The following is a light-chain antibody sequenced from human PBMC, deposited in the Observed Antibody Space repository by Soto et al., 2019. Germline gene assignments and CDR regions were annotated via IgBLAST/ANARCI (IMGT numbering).Light chain of an antibody. CDR1: SSDVGTYNY. CDR3: KSRTTRNTLV. V-gene: IGLV2-14*01. J-gene: IGLJ3*02. Sequence: QSALTQPPSASGSPGQSVTLSCTGSSSDVGTYNYVSWYQQHPGKAPRLMIYEVTHRPSGVSSRFYGSRSGNTASLTISGLQAEDEADYYCKSRTTRNTLVFGGGTKLTVL. CDR2: EVT.